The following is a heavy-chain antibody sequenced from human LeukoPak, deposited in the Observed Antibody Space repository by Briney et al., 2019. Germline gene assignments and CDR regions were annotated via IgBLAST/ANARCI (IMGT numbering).Heavy chain of an antibody. Sequence: GGSLRLSCAASGFTFSDYGMSWVRQAPGKGLEWVSSISGSDGSTYYADSVKGRLTISRDNSKNTLYLQMNGLRAEDTAVYYCAKGGYGSGSYFAFDIWGQGTMVTVSS. D-gene: IGHD3-10*01. V-gene: IGHV3-23*01. CDR3: AKGGYGSGSYFAFDI. CDR2: ISGSDGST. CDR1: GFTFSDYG. J-gene: IGHJ3*02.